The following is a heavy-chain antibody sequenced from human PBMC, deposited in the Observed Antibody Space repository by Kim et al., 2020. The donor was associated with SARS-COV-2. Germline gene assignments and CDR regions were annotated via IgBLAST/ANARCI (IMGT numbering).Heavy chain of an antibody. D-gene: IGHD7-27*01. V-gene: IGHV1-8*01. CDR3: ARDLTGDDY. CDR2: RGHT. Sequence: RGHTAFAQQFQGRVTMTPNTSISTAYMELRNLRSEDTAVYYCARDLTGDDYWGQGTLVTVSS. J-gene: IGHJ4*02.